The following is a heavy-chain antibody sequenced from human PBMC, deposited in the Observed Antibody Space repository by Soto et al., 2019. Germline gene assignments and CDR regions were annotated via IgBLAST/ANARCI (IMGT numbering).Heavy chain of an antibody. CDR3: AKLLNGWLRSNYFDY. CDR2: ISGSGGST. Sequence: GGSLRLSCAASGFTFSSYAMSWVRQAPGKGLEWVSAISGSGGSTYYADSVKGRFTISRDNSKNTLYLQMNSLRAEDTAVYYCAKLLNGWLRSNYFDYWGQGTLVTVSS. CDR1: GFTFSSYA. V-gene: IGHV3-23*01. J-gene: IGHJ4*02. D-gene: IGHD5-12*01.